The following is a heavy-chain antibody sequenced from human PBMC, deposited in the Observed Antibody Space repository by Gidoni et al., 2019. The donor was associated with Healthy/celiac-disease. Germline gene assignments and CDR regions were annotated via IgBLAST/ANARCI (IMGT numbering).Heavy chain of an antibody. J-gene: IGHJ4*02. D-gene: IGHD3-16*01. V-gene: IGHV3-7*03. CDR2: IKQDGSEK. CDR3: ARDVITFGGAIRVRVSYFDY. Sequence: EVQLVESGGGLVQPGGSLRLSCAASGFTFSSYWMSWVRQAPGKGLEWVANIKQDGSEKYYVDSVKGRFTISRDNAKNSLYLQMNSLRAEDTAVYYCARDVITFGGAIRVRVSYFDYWGQGTLVTVSS. CDR1: GFTFSSYW.